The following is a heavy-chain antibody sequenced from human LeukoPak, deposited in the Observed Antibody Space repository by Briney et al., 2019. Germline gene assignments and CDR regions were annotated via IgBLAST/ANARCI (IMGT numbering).Heavy chain of an antibody. CDR2: IKSDGTFT. V-gene: IGHV3-74*01. CDR3: AKDWTLLSH. D-gene: IGHD3-10*01. Sequence: GGSLRLSCAASGFTFSSSWMHWVRQAPGKGLMWVSRIKSDGTFTTYADSVKGRFTISRDNAKNTLYLQMNSLRAEDTAVYYCAKDWTLLSHWGQGTLVTVSS. J-gene: IGHJ4*02. CDR1: GFTFSSSW.